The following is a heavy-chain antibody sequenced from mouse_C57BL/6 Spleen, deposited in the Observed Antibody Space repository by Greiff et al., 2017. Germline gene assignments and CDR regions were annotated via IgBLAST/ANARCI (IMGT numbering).Heavy chain of an antibody. D-gene: IGHD1-1*01. J-gene: IGHJ4*01. Sequence: VQLQQSGPELVKPGASVKISCKASGYSFTGYYMNWVKQSPEKSLEWIGEINPSTGGTTYNQKFKAKATLTVDKSSSTAYMQLKSLTSEDSAVYYCARQLIYYPPGPYAMDYWGQGTSVTVSS. CDR1: GYSFTGYY. V-gene: IGHV1-42*01. CDR3: ARQLIYYPPGPYAMDY. CDR2: INPSTGGT.